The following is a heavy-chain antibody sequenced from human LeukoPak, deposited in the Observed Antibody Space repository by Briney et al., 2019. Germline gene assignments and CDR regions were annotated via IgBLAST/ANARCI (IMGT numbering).Heavy chain of an antibody. V-gene: IGHV3-7*01. CDR2: IKEDGSEK. CDR1: GFTFSSYW. Sequence: GGSLRLSCAASGFTFSSYWMSWVRQAPGKGLEWVATIKEDGSEKYYVNSVKGRFTISRDNAKNSLYLQMNSLRAEDTAVYYCARDRSRCYYWGQGTLVTVSS. CDR3: ARDRSRCYY. J-gene: IGHJ4*02.